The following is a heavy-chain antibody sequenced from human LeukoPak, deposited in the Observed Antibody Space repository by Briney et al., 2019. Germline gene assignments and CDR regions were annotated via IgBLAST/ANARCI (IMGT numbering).Heavy chain of an antibody. D-gene: IGHD5-18*01. V-gene: IGHV7-4-1*02. CDR1: GYTFTSYT. CDR2: INTNTGNP. J-gene: IGHJ4*02. CDR3: ARAHPGYSYGPPFIDY. Sequence: ASVKVSCKASGYTFTSYTMNWVRQAPGQGLEWMGWINTNTGNPTYAQGFTGRLDTSVSTAYLQITSLKAEDTAVYYCARAHPGYSYGPPFIDYWGQGTLVTVSS.